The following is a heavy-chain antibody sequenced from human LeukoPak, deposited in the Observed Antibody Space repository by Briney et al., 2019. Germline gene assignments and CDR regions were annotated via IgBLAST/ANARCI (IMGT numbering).Heavy chain of an antibody. CDR3: ARYPSDQYYFDY. Sequence: GGSLRLSCAASGFTVSSNYMSWVRQAPGKGLECVSVIYSGGSTYYADSVKGRFTISRDNSKNTLYLQMNSLRAEDAAVYYCARYPSDQYYFDYWGQGTLVTVSS. CDR1: GFTVSSNY. CDR2: IYSGGST. J-gene: IGHJ4*02. V-gene: IGHV3-53*01.